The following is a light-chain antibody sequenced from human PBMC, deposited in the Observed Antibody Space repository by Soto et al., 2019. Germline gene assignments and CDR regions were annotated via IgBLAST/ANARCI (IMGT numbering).Light chain of an antibody. J-gene: IGLJ2*01. CDR2: YDD. CDR3: AVWDDSLNAVV. V-gene: IGLV1-36*01. CDR1: KSNIGDNA. Sequence: QSVLTQPPSVSAAPRQRVTISCSGSKSNIGDNAVNWYQQLPGKAPKLLIYYDDLLPSGVSDRFSGTKSGTSASLAISGLQSEDEADYFCAVWDDSLNAVVFGGGTKVTVL.